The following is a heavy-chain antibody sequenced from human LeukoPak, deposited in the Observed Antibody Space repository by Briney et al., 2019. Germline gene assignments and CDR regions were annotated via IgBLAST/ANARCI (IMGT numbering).Heavy chain of an antibody. CDR3: ARAAWGDGYNYDYYYYGMDV. Sequence: GGSLRLSCAASGFTVSSNYMSWVRQAPGKGLESVSVIYSGGSTYYADSVKGRFTISRDNSKNTLYLQMNSLRAEDTAVYYCARAAWGDGYNYDYYYYGMDVWGQGTTVTVSS. J-gene: IGHJ6*02. V-gene: IGHV3-66*01. D-gene: IGHD5-24*01. CDR1: GFTVSSNY. CDR2: IYSGGST.